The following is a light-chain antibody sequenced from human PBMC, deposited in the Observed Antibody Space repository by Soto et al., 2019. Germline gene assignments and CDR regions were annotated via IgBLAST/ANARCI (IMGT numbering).Light chain of an antibody. CDR3: SSYTINSTLV. CDR2: DVS. J-gene: IGLJ1*01. CDR1: SSDIGAYNY. V-gene: IGLV2-14*01. Sequence: QSALTQPASVSGSPGQSITVSCTGTSSDIGAYNYVSWYQQHPGKAPKVMIYDVSNRPSGVSNRFSGSKSGNTASLTISGLQADDEADYYCSSYTINSTLVFGTGTKLTVL.